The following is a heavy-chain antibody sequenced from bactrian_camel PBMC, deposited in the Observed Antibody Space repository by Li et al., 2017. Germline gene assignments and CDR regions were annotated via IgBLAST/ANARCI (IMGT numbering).Heavy chain of an antibody. D-gene: IGHD6*01. CDR3: AMEVVGDYFAS. Sequence: QVQLVESGGGSVQAGGSLTLSCAASGFTYPIGLMAWFRQVPGKEREGVAAFDTDGSTDYSDSVKGRFTISQDNAKNTLYLQIDSLKPEDTALYYCAMEVVGDYFASWGQGTQVTVS. CDR2: FDTDGST. CDR1: GFTYPIGL. J-gene: IGHJ6*01. V-gene: IGHV3S55*01.